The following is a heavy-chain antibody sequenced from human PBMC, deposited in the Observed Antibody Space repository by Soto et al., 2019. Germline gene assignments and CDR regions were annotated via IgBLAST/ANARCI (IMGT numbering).Heavy chain of an antibody. CDR3: AMVAATYWFDP. D-gene: IGHD2-15*01. CDR1: GYTFTSYD. Sequence: ASVKVSCKASGYTFTSYDINWVRQATGQGLEWMGWINAGNGNTKYSQKFQGRVTITRDTSASTAYMELSSLRSEDTAVYYCAMVAATYWFDPWGQGTLVTVSS. CDR2: INAGNGNT. V-gene: IGHV1-3*01. J-gene: IGHJ5*02.